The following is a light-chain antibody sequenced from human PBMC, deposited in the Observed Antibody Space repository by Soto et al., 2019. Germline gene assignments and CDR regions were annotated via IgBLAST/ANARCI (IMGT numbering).Light chain of an antibody. CDR1: QSVLYSPNNRNY. V-gene: IGKV4-1*01. J-gene: IGKJ1*01. CDR3: QHYYSTPPT. Sequence: DIVMTQSPDSLAVSLGERATINCKSSQSVLYSPNNRNYLAWYQQKPGQPPKLLISWASTRESGVPVRFSGSGSGTDFTLTISSLQAEDVAVYYCQHYYSTPPTFGQGTKVEIK. CDR2: WAS.